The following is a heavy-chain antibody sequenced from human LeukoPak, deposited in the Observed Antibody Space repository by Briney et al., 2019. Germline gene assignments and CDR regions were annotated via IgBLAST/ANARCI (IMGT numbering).Heavy chain of an antibody. D-gene: IGHD1-26*01. V-gene: IGHV4-34*01. CDR2: INHSGST. J-gene: IGHJ4*02. CDR3: ARGENIVGP. Sequence: PSETLSLTCAVYGGSFSGYYWSWIRQPPGKGLGWIGKINHSGSTNYNPSLESRVTISVDTSKNQFSLKLSSVTAADTAVYYCARGENIVGPWGQGTLVTVSS. CDR1: GGSFSGYY.